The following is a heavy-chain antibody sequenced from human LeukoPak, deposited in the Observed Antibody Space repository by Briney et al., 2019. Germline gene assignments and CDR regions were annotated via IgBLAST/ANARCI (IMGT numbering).Heavy chain of an antibody. J-gene: IGHJ6*02. CDR2: IYTSGST. V-gene: IGHV4-4*07. CDR1: GGSISSYY. CDR3: ARESAYSGSYYRYYYYGMDV. D-gene: IGHD1-26*01. Sequence: KPSETLSLTCTVSGGSISSYYWSWIRQPAGKGLEWIGRIYTSGSTNYSPSLKSRVTTSVDTSKNQFSLKLSSVTAADTAVYYCARESAYSGSYYRYYYYGMDVWGQGTTVTVSS.